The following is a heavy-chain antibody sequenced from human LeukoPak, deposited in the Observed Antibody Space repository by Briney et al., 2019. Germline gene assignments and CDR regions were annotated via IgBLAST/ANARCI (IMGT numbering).Heavy chain of an antibody. CDR1: VITFNTYN. Sequence: GGSLRLSCAASVITFNTYNMNWVRQAPGKGLEWVSYISSSSSTIYYADFVKGRFTISRDNVKKSLYLQMNSLRDEDTAAYYCATDPNYSDSSAYWGQGALVTVSS. V-gene: IGHV3-48*02. CDR2: ISSSSSTI. J-gene: IGHJ4*02. D-gene: IGHD3-22*01. CDR3: ATDPNYSDSSAY.